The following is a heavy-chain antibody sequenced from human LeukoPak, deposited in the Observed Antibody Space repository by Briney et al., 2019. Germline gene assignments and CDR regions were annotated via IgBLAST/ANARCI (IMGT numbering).Heavy chain of an antibody. D-gene: IGHD1-26*01. V-gene: IGHV4-39*01. CDR3: ARHIVGGSYFDY. CDR2: IFYSGII. Sequence: SETLSLTCTVSGGSISSSDCYWGWIRQPPGKGLEWIGSIFYSGIIYYNPSLKSRITISVDTSKNQFSLKLSSVTAADTAVYYCARHIVGGSYFDYWGQGTLVTVSS. J-gene: IGHJ4*02. CDR1: GGSISSSDCY.